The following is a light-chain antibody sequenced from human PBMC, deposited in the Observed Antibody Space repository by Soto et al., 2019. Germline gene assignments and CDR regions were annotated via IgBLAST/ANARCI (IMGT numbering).Light chain of an antibody. CDR1: QSISIW. CDR2: DAS. CDR3: QQDNSLRRT. J-gene: IGKJ2*02. Sequence: DIQMNQSPSTLSASVGDRVNITCRASQSISIWLAWYQQKPGKAPNLLIYDASSLQNGVPSRFTGSGSGTEFALTISSLQPDEFATYYCQQDNSLRRTFVQGSKLEIK. V-gene: IGKV1-5*01.